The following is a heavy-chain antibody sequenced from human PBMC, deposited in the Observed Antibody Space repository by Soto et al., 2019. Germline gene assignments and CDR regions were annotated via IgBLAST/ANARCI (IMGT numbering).Heavy chain of an antibody. J-gene: IGHJ4*02. Sequence: PGGSLRLSCAASGFTLSSYTMHWVRQAPGKGLEWVSSLSSSNTLQHYGDSVKGRFTISRDQSENTVFLQMNSLRAEDTAVYYCGRDLRDGWSLEYWGQGTLVTVSS. V-gene: IGHV3-21*01. CDR3: GRDLRDGWSLEY. CDR1: GFTLSSYT. D-gene: IGHD2-15*01. CDR2: LSSSNTLQ.